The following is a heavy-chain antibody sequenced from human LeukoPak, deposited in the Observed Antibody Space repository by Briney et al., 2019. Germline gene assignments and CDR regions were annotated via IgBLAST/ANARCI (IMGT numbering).Heavy chain of an antibody. CDR1: GYTFTSYD. Sequence: SVKVSCKASGYTFTSYDINWVRQAPGQGLEWMGGIIPIFCTANYAQKFQGRVTITADKSTSTAYMELSSLRSEDTAVYYCARGSGGYSSGWGFYYYYMDVWGKGTTVTVSS. CDR2: IIPIFCTA. D-gene: IGHD6-19*01. CDR3: ARGSGGYSSGWGFYYYYMDV. J-gene: IGHJ6*03. V-gene: IGHV1-69*06.